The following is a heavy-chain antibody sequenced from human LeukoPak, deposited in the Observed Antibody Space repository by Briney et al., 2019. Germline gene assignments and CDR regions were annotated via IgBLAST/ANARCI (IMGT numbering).Heavy chain of an antibody. CDR3: ARANYYDNSGYSRGAFDI. Sequence: PSETLSLTCTVSGGSISSYYWSWIRQAPGKGLEWIGYIYYSGSTNYKPSLKSRVTISVDTSKNQFSLKLSSVTAADTAVYYCARANYYDNSGYSRGAFDIWGQGTMVTVSS. CDR1: GGSISSYY. J-gene: IGHJ3*02. CDR2: IYYSGST. D-gene: IGHD3-22*01. V-gene: IGHV4-59*08.